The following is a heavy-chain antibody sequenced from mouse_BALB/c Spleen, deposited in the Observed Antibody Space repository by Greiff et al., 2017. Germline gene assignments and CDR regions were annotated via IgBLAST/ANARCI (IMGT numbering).Heavy chain of an antibody. J-gene: IGHJ4*01. V-gene: IGHV1-39*01. CDR2: IDPYYGGT. D-gene: IGHD1-1*02. CDR3: ARIFYGRGAMDY. Sequence: EVKLVESGPELERPGASVKISCKASGYSFTGYNMNWVKQSNGKSLEWIGNIDPYYGGTSYNQKFKGKATLTVDKSSSTAYMQLKSLTSEDSAVYYCARIFYGRGAMDYWGQGTSVTVSS. CDR1: GYSFTGYN.